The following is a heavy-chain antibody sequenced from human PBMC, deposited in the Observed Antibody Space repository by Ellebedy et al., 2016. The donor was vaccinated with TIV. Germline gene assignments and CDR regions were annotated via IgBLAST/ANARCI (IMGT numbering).Heavy chain of an antibody. J-gene: IGHJ5*02. CDR1: GGSMRSGPYC. Sequence: SETLSLXXAVSGGSMRSGPYCWSWIRQPPGKGLEWVGYINQSGRTYYNPSLKSRVTISVDRSRNKFSLELRSVTAADTAVYYCARGRHSYGYEWLDTWGQGTLASVSS. CDR2: INQSGRT. D-gene: IGHD5-18*01. V-gene: IGHV4-30-2*01. CDR3: ARGRHSYGYEWLDT.